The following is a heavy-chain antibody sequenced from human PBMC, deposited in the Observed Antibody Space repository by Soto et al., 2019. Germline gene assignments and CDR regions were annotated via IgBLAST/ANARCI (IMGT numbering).Heavy chain of an antibody. CDR1: GFTFSNAW. V-gene: IGHV3-66*01. Sequence: GGSLRLSCAASGFTFSNAWINWVRQAPGKGLEWVSVIYSGGSTYYADSVKGRFTISRDNSKNTLYLQMNSLRAEDTAVYYCARDLYGSGSQHYYYYMDVWGKGTTVTVSS. CDR2: IYSGGST. J-gene: IGHJ6*03. D-gene: IGHD3-10*01. CDR3: ARDLYGSGSQHYYYYMDV.